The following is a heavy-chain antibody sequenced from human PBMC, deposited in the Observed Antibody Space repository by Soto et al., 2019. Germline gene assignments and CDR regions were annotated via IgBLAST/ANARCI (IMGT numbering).Heavy chain of an antibody. CDR1: GGTFSSYA. CDR2: IIPIFGTA. CDR3: ARGLFSENSYSGGWYYFDS. Sequence: QVQLVQSGAEVKKPGSSVKVSCKASGGTFSSYAISWVRQAPGQGLEWMGGIIPIFGTANYAQKFQGRVTITADESTSTAYMELSSLRSEDTAMYYCARGLFSENSYSGGWYYFDSWGQGTLVTVSS. D-gene: IGHD1-26*01. V-gene: IGHV1-69*12. J-gene: IGHJ4*02.